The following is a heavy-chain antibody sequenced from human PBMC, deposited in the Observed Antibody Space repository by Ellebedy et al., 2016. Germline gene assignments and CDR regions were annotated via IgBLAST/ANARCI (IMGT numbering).Heavy chain of an antibody. V-gene: IGHV5-51*01. CDR3: ARPYSSGWYFAY. Sequence: GESLKISCKGSGYSFISYWIGWVRQMPGKGLEWMGIIYSGDSDTRYRPSFQGPVIISVDKSISTAYLQWSSLTASDTAMYYCARPYSSGWYFAYWGQGTLVTVSS. D-gene: IGHD6-19*01. CDR2: IYSGDSDT. CDR1: GYSFISYW. J-gene: IGHJ4*02.